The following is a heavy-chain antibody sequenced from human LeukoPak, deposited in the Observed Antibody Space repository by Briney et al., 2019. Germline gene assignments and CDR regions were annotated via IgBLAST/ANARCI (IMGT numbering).Heavy chain of an antibody. D-gene: IGHD2-2*01. V-gene: IGHV1-69*06. CDR3: ARLGEGYCSSTSCYASNWFDP. J-gene: IGHJ5*02. Sequence: SVKVSCKASGYTFINYNINWVRQATGQGLEWMGGIIPIFGTANYAQKFQGRVTITADKSTSTAYMELSSLRSEDTAVYYCARLGEGYCSSTSCYASNWFDPWGQGTLVTVSS. CDR1: GYTFINYN. CDR2: IIPIFGTA.